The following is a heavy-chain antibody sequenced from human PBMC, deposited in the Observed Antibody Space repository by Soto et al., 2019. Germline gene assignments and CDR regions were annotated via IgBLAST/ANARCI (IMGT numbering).Heavy chain of an antibody. Sequence: SETLSLTCAVYGESFSGYYWSWVRQAPGKGLEWIGEIYQSGSTNYNPSLKSRLTISVDTSKNQFSLNLDSVTAADTAVYIRARGCAYASGGICYPVFDYVGQGTLVTVSS. V-gene: IGHV4-34*01. J-gene: IGHJ4*02. CDR1: GESFSGYY. CDR2: IYQSGST. D-gene: IGHD2-15*01. CDR3: ARGCAYASGGICYPVFDY.